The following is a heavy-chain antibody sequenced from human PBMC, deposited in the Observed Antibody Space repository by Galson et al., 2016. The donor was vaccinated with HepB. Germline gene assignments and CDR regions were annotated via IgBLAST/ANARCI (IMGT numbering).Heavy chain of an antibody. J-gene: IGHJ4*01. CDR3: AKDGRIYGSGAGGLDHFHY. Sequence: SLRLSCAASGFTFSSYGMHWVRQAPGKGLEWVAFISYVGSNKKYADSVKGRFTISRDNSKKTLYLQMNSLRAEDTAVYYCAKDGRIYGSGAGGLDHFHYRGHRALFTAS. CDR2: ISYVGSNK. V-gene: IGHV3-30*18. CDR1: GFTFSSYG. D-gene: IGHD2-15*01.